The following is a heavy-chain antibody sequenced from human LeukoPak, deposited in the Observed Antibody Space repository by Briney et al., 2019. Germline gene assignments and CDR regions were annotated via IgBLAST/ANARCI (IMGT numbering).Heavy chain of an antibody. J-gene: IGHJ4*02. CDR1: GFTFSGSA. CDR3: TRPNYGDYADDY. CDR2: IRSKAKNYET. V-gene: IGHV3-73*01. Sequence: GGSLRLSCAASGFTFSGSAMHWVRRASGKGLEWVGRIRSKAKNYETTYAPSVKGRFAISRDDSKNTAFLQMNGLKTEDAAMYYCTRPNYGDYADDYWGQGTLVTVSS. D-gene: IGHD4-17*01.